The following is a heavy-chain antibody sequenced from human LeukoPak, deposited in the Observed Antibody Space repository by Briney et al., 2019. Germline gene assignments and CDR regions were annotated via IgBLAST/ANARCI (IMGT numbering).Heavy chain of an antibody. D-gene: IGHD3-22*01. CDR2: KPKSGDT. CDR1: GYIFTGYH. J-gene: IGHJ4*02. CDR3: ARGEGRYYYDSSGYYYFDY. Sequence: GDSVKVSCKASGYIFTGYHIHWVRQAPGQGLEWMGGKPKSGDTNYAQKFQGRVTMTRDTSTSTVYMELSSLRSEDTAVYYCARGEGRYYYDSSGYYYFDYWGQGTLVTVSS. V-gene: IGHV1-2*02.